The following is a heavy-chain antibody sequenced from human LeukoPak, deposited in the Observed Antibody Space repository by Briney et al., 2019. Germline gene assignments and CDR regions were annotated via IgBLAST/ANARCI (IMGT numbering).Heavy chain of an antibody. V-gene: IGHV4-39*07. CDR2: INHSGST. J-gene: IGHJ6*02. D-gene: IGHD6-13*01. Sequence: KPSETLSLTCTVSGDSISSGGYYWSWIRQPPGKGLEWIGEINHSGSTNYNPSLKSRVTISVDTSKNQFSLKLSSVTAADTAVYYCARAGSSSDSHYFGMDVWGQGTTVTVSS. CDR1: GDSISSGGYY. CDR3: ARAGSSSDSHYFGMDV.